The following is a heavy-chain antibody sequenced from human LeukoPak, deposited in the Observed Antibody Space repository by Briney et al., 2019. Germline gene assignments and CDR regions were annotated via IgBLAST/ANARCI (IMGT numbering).Heavy chain of an antibody. CDR2: ISGSGGST. CDR1: GFTFSSYA. D-gene: IGHD3-22*01. Sequence: GGSLRPSCAASGFTFSSYAMSWVRQAPGKGLEWVSAISGSGGSTYYTDSVKGRFTISRDNSKNTLYLQMNSLRAEDTAVYYCAKDRAPYYYDSSGYEGLGYFDYWGQGTLVTVSS. J-gene: IGHJ4*02. V-gene: IGHV3-23*01. CDR3: AKDRAPYYYDSSGYEGLGYFDY.